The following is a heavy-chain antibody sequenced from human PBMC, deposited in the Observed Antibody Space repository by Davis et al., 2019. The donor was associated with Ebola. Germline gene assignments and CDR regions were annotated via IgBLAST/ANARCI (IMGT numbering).Heavy chain of an antibody. CDR2: INPNSGGT. J-gene: IGHJ3*02. Sequence: ASVKVSCKASGYTFTGYYMHWVRQAPGQGLEWMGWINPNSGGTNYAQKFQGRVTMTRDTSISTAYMELSRLRSDDTAVYYCARETVTSGIKAFDIWGQGTMVIVSS. D-gene: IGHD2-21*01. V-gene: IGHV1-2*02. CDR1: GYTFTGYY. CDR3: ARETVTSGIKAFDI.